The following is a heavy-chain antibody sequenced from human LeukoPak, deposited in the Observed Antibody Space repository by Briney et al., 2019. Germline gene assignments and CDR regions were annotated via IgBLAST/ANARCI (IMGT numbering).Heavy chain of an antibody. CDR3: AKGGCSSTTCYFANP. V-gene: IGHV3-30*18. J-gene: IGHJ5*02. CDR2: ISYDEPIR. D-gene: IGHD2-2*01. CDR1: GLTFSSYG. Sequence: PGGALRLSCAASGLTFSSYGMHWVRQAPGKGLEWVAVISYDEPIRNYADSVKGRFTISRDNSKNTLYLQMNSLTAEDTALYYCAKGGCSSTTCYFANPWGQGTLVTVSS.